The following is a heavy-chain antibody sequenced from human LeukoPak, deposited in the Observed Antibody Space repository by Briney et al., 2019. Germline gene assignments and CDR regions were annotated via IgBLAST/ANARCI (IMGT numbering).Heavy chain of an antibody. Sequence: SGPTLVKPTQTLTLTCTFSGFSLSTSGVGVGWIRQPPGKALEWLALIYWDDDKRYSPSLKSRLTITKDTSKNQVVLTMTNMDPVDTVTYYCAHNRRYSSSWYDSFWGQGTLVTVSS. CDR3: AHNRRYSSSWYDSF. CDR2: IYWDDDK. D-gene: IGHD6-13*01. CDR1: GFSLSTSGVG. V-gene: IGHV2-5*02. J-gene: IGHJ4*02.